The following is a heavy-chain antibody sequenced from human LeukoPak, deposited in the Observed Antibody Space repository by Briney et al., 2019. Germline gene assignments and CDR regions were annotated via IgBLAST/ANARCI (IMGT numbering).Heavy chain of an antibody. V-gene: IGHV3-23*01. Sequence: GGSLRLSCAASGFTFSSYAMSWVRQAPGKGLEWVSGISRSGDNTYYADSVKGRFTISRDKSKNTLYLQMNSLRAEDTAVYFCAKVGYCTGSSCYNLEYWGQGTLVTVSS. CDR1: GFTFSSYA. CDR2: ISRSGDNT. CDR3: AKVGYCTGSSCYNLEY. J-gene: IGHJ4*02. D-gene: IGHD2-15*01.